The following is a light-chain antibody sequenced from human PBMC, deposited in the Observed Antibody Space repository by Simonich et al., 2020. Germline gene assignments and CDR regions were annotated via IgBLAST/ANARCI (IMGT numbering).Light chain of an antibody. CDR3: QTWGTGIQV. V-gene: IGLV4-69*01. CDR1: SGQSSYA. Sequence: QLVLTQSPSASASLGASVKLTCTLSSGQSSYAIAWHQQQPEKGPRYLMKLTSDGSHTKGDGIPDRFSGSSSGAERYLTISSLQSEDEADYYCQTWGTGIQVFGGGTKLTVL. CDR2: LTSDGSH. J-gene: IGLJ2*01.